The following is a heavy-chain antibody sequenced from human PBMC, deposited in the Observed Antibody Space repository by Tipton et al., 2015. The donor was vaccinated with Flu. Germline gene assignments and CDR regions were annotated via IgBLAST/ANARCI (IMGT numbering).Heavy chain of an antibody. J-gene: IGHJ4*02. CDR2: IYYSGST. Sequence: TLSLTCSVSGDSIGSAYYWSWIRQPPGKGLEWVGYIYYSGSTNYNPSLKSRVTISVDTSKNQISLKLSSVTAADTAVYYCARGLGQSVDTAMVIKEYYFDYWGQGTLVTVSS. D-gene: IGHD5-18*01. CDR3: ARGLGQSVDTAMVIKEYYFDY. V-gene: IGHV4-59*12. CDR1: GDSIGSAYY.